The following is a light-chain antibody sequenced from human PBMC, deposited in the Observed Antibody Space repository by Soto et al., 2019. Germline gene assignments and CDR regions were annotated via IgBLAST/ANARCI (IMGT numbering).Light chain of an antibody. Sequence: QSALTQPASVSGSPGQSITISCTGTISDVGGYNYVSWYQQHPGKAPKLMIYEVSNRPSGVSNRFSGSKSGNTASLTISGLQAEDEADYYCSSYTSSSTQFGGGTKLTVL. CDR3: SSYTSSSTQ. CDR1: ISDVGGYNY. CDR2: EVS. J-gene: IGLJ2*01. V-gene: IGLV2-14*01.